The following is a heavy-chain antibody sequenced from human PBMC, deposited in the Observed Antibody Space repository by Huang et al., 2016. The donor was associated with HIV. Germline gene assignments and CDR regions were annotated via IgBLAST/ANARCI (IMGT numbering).Heavy chain of an antibody. CDR3: ARGFGINYNHEAFDV. Sequence: QIQLAQSGAEVKKPGASVKVSCKASGYTFTNYDINWVRQASGQGMGWMGWINPKSGNLDYTKKFQGRVAILRNSSINTSYLEVTSLTSEDTAVYYCARGFGINYNHEAFDVWGQGTMVTVSS. CDR1: GYTFTNYD. V-gene: IGHV1-8*01. J-gene: IGHJ3*01. CDR2: INPKSGNL. D-gene: IGHD3-10*01.